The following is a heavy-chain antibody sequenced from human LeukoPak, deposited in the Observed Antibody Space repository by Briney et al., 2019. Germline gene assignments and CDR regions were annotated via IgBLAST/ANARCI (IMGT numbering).Heavy chain of an antibody. J-gene: IGHJ5*02. CDR2: IYTSGST. CDR1: GGSISSYY. CDR3: ARIAMVAATQWFDP. D-gene: IGHD2-15*01. Sequence: SETLSLTCTVSGGSISSYYWSWIQQPAGKGLEWIGRIYTSGSTNYNPSLKSRVTISVDTSKNQFSLKLSSVTAADTAVYYCARIAMVAATQWFDPWGQGTLVTVSS. V-gene: IGHV4-4*07.